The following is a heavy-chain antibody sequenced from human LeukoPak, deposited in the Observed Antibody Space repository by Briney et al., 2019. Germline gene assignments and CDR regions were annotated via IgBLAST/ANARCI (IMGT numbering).Heavy chain of an antibody. D-gene: IGHD1-26*01. Sequence: PGRSLRLSCAASGFTFSNYAMHWVRQAPGKGLEWVAVISYDGSNKYYADSVKGRFTISRDNSKNTLYLQMNSLRDEDTAVYYCARDGVGATGPFDYWGQGTLVTVSS. CDR1: GFTFSNYA. CDR3: ARDGVGATGPFDY. J-gene: IGHJ4*02. V-gene: IGHV3-30*04. CDR2: ISYDGSNK.